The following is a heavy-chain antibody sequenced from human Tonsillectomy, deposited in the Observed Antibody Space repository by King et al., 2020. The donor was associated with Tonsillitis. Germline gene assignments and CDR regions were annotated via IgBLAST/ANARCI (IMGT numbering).Heavy chain of an antibody. D-gene: IGHD5/OR15-5a*01. V-gene: IGHV4-39*01. CDR1: GGSISSSSYY. CDR2: IYYSGST. Sequence: QVQLQESGPGLVKPSETLSLTCTVSGGSISSSSYYWGWIRQPPGKGLEWIGSIYYSGSTYYNPSLKSRVTISVDTSKNQFSLKLSSSTAADTAMYYCARCLLFDYWGQGPLVTVSS. J-gene: IGHJ4*02. CDR3: ARCLLFDY.